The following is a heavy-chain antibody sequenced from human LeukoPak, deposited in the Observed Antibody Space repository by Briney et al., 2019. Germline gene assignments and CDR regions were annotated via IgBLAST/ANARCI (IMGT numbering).Heavy chain of an antibody. CDR3: ARDARSIVVPAAMRDYMDV. Sequence: ASVKVSCKASGYTFTSYYMHWVRQAPGQGLEWMGIINPSGGSTSYAQKFQGRVTVTRDTSTSTVYMELSSLRSEDTAVYYCARDARSIVVPAAMRDYMDVWGKGTTVTISS. J-gene: IGHJ6*03. CDR2: INPSGGST. CDR1: GYTFTSYY. V-gene: IGHV1-46*01. D-gene: IGHD2-2*01.